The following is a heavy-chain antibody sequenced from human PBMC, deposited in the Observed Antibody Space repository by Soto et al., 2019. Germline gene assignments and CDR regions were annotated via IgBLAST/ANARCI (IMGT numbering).Heavy chain of an antibody. V-gene: IGHV3-33*01. J-gene: IGHJ6*02. CDR3: ARLPHGRYCRGGSCHVRYYSYYYGMDV. CDR1: GFTFSSYG. Sequence: QVQLVESGGGVVQPGRSLRLSCAASGFTFSSYGMHRVRQAPGKGLEWVAVIWCDGSNKYYADSVKGRFTISRDNSKNSLYVKLNGLTAEDTAVYYCARLPHGRYCRGGSCHVRYYSYYYGMDVWGHGTMLTVCS. D-gene: IGHD2-15*01. CDR2: IWCDGSNK.